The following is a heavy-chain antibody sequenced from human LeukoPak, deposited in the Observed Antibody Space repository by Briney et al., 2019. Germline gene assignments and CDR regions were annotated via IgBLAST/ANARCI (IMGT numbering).Heavy chain of an antibody. V-gene: IGHV5-51*01. J-gene: IGHJ4*02. D-gene: IGHD2-21*01. Sequence: GASLQISCEGAGSSLTSYWIGWVRQLPGKGLEWMGIIYPGDSDTRYSPSFQGQVTISADKSISTAYLQWSSLKASDTAMYYCARLWRGGNQLVVLGYWGQGTLVTVSS. CDR2: IYPGDSDT. CDR3: ARLWRGGNQLVVLGY. CDR1: GSSLTSYW.